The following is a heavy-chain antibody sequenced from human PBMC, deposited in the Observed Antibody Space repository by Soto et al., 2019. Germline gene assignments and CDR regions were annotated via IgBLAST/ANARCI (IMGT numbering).Heavy chain of an antibody. D-gene: IGHD3-3*01. Sequence: PGGSLRLSCAASGFTFSSYSMNWVRQAPGKGLEWVSSISRSSSYIYYADSVKGRFTISRDNAKNSLYLQMNSLRAEDTAVYYCARNLHDSFFLRCAPGGKEPLVPAPQ. CDR1: GFTFSSYS. CDR3: ARNLHDSFFLRCAP. J-gene: IGHJ5*02. V-gene: IGHV3-21*01. CDR2: ISRSSSYI.